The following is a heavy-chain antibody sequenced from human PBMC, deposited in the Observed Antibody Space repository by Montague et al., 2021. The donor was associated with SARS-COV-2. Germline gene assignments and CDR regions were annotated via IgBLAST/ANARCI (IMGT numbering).Heavy chain of an antibody. D-gene: IGHD3-22*01. J-gene: IGHJ4*02. Sequence: SETLSLTCAVYGGSFSDYYWSWIRQPPGKVLEWIGEINHRGTSKYNPSLKSRVSISLDTSKNQFSLYLCSVTAADTAVYYCARGRQHFNMIVVVMTGGEYYFDYWGQGTLVTVSS. CDR2: INHRGTS. CDR1: GGSFSDYY. V-gene: IGHV4-34*01. CDR3: ARGRQHFNMIVVVMTGGEYYFDY.